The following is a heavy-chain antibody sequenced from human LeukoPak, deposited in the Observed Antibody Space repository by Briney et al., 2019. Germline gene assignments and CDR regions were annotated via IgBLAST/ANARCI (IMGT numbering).Heavy chain of an antibody. V-gene: IGHV1-2*02. CDR2: INPNSGGT. CDR1: GYTFTGYY. D-gene: IGHD1-1*01. CDR3: ARDLYNWNDASDY. J-gene: IGHJ4*02. Sequence: ASVKVSCKASGYTFTGYYMHWVRQAPGQGLEWMGWINPNSGGTNYAQKFQGRVPMTRDTSISTAYMELSRLRSDDTAVYYCARDLYNWNDASDYWGQGTLVTVSS.